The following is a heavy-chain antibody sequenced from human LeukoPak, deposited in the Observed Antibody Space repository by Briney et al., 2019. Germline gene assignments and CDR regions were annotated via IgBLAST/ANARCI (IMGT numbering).Heavy chain of an antibody. V-gene: IGHV3-21*01. CDR2: ISSSSSYI. D-gene: IGHD5-18*01. J-gene: IGHJ4*02. Sequence: SGGSLRLSCAASGFTFSSYSMNWVRQAPGKGLEWVSSISSSSSYIYYADSVKGRFTISRDNAKNSLYLQMNSLRAEDTAVYYCAREISTAVDPQYFDYWGQGTLVTVSS. CDR1: GFTFSSYS. CDR3: AREISTAVDPQYFDY.